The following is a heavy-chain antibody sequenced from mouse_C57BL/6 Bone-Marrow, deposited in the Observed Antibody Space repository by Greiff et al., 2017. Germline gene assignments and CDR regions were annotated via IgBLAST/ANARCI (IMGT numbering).Heavy chain of an antibody. CDR2: ISGGGSYT. CDR3: ARYYYGSSPWLAY. D-gene: IGHD1-1*01. Sequence: EVKVVESGGDLVKPGGSLKLSCAASGFTFSSYGMSWVRQTPDKRLEWVATISGGGSYTYYPDSVKGRFTISRDNAKNTLYLQMSSLKSEDTAMYYCARYYYGSSPWLAYWGQGTLVTVSA. V-gene: IGHV5-6*01. J-gene: IGHJ3*01. CDR1: GFTFSSYG.